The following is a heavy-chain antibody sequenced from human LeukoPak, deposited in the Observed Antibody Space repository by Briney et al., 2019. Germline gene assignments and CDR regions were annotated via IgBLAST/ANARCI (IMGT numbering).Heavy chain of an antibody. CDR1: GFTFSSYA. D-gene: IGHD1-26*01. CDR3: ARVLGVGYGATNLAY. J-gene: IGHJ4*02. CDR2: ISYDGKYQ. Sequence: GGSLRLSCAVSGFTFSSYALHWARQPPGKGLEWVAVISYDGKYQYYADSVLGRFTAFRDDSQNTLLLQMNDLRPDDTAVYYCARVLGVGYGATNLAYWGQGTLVTVSS. V-gene: IGHV3-30*04.